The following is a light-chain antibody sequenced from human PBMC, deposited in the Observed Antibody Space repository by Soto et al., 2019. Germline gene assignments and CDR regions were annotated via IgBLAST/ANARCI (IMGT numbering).Light chain of an antibody. V-gene: IGLV2-14*01. CDR2: DVS. CDR1: SSDVGGYNY. Sequence: QSALTQPASVSGSPGQSITISCTGASSDVGGYNYVSWYQQHPGKAPKLMIYDVSNRPSGVSNRFSGSQSGNTASLTISGLQAEDEADYYCSSYTSSSTPWVFGGGTKVTVL. CDR3: SSYTSSSTPWV. J-gene: IGLJ3*02.